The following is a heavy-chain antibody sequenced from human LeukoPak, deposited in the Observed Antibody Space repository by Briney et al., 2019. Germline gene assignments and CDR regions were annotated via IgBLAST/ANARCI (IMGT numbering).Heavy chain of an antibody. CDR3: ARVLMSTRDHCTNGVCYSDIRLDWFDP. J-gene: IGHJ5*02. CDR2: ISWDGGST. D-gene: IGHD2-8*01. Sequence: GGSLRLSCAASGFTFDDYAMHWVRHAPGKGLEWVSLISWDGGSTYYADSVKGRFTISRDNSKNSLYLQMNSLRAEDTAVYYCARVLMSTRDHCTNGVCYSDIRLDWFDPWGQGTLVTVSS. CDR1: GFTFDDYA. V-gene: IGHV3-43D*03.